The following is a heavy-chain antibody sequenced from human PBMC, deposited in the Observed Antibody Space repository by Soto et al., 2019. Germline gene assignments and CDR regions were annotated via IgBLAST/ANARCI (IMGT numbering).Heavy chain of an antibody. V-gene: IGHV4-30-2*01. CDR1: GDRLRGATFA. J-gene: IGHJ4*02. CDR3: ARSREFDY. CDR2: IFPSGTT. Sequence: SLSCAVCGDRLRGATFAWNWIRQPPGKGLEWIGYIFPSGTTYYNPSLKSRVTISIDVSKNQFSLSLRSLTAADTSVYSCARSREFDYCSQRTLVTVSS.